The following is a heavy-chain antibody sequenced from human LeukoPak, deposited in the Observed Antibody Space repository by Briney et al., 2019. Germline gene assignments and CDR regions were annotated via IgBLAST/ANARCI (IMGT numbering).Heavy chain of an antibody. D-gene: IGHD2-15*01. J-gene: IGHJ5*02. Sequence: GVSLRLSCAASGFTFSTYWMTWVRQAPGKGLEWVANINQDGSAKYYVDSVKGRFTISRDNAKNSLDLQMNSLRAEDTAVYYCARTIAAKSNWFDPWGQGTLVTVSS. CDR2: INQDGSAK. CDR3: ARTIAAKSNWFDP. V-gene: IGHV3-7*05. CDR1: GFTFSTYW.